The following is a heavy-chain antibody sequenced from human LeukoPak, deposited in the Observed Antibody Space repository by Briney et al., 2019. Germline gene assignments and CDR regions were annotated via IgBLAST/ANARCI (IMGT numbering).Heavy chain of an antibody. J-gene: IGHJ6*03. CDR3: ARRWRYGAYYYMDV. CDR1: GGSISSYY. CDR2: IYYSGST. V-gene: IGHV4-59*01. Sequence: SETLSLTCTVSGGSISSYYWSWIRQPPGKGREGSGYIYYSGSTNYNPSLKSRVTISVDTSKNQFSLKLSSVTAADTAVYYCARRWRYGAYYYMDVWGKGTTVTISS. D-gene: IGHD4-17*01.